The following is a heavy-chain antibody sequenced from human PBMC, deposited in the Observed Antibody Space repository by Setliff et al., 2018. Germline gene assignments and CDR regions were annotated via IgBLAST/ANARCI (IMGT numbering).Heavy chain of an antibody. D-gene: IGHD3-22*01. V-gene: IGHV4-34*01. CDR2: INHSGST. CDR1: GGSFSGYY. J-gene: IGHJ4*02. Sequence: SETLSLTCAVYGGSFSGYYWSWIRQPPGKGLEWIGEINHSGSTNYNPSLKSRVTISVDTSKNQFSLKLSSVTAADTAVYYCARAPYYYDSSGYYYMGPNDYWGQGTLVTVSS. CDR3: ARAPYYYDSSGYYYMGPNDY.